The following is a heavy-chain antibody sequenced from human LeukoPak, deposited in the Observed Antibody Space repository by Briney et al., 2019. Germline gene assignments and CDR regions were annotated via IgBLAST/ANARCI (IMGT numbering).Heavy chain of an antibody. V-gene: IGHV3-48*01. D-gene: IGHD4-17*01. CDR1: GFTFSSYS. CDR2: ISSSSSTI. J-gene: IGHJ5*02. Sequence: GGSLTLSCVASGFTFSSYSMNWVSQAPGKGLEWVSYISSSSSTIYYADSVKGRFTISRDNAKNSQYLQMNSLRAEDTAVYYCARDLELSPDYGDFMYNWFDPWGQGTLVTVSS. CDR3: ARDLELSPDYGDFMYNWFDP.